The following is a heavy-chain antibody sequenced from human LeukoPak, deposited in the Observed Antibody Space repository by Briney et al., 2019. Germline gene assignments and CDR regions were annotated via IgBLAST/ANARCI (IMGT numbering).Heavy chain of an antibody. D-gene: IGHD5-18*01. V-gene: IGHV1-18*01. J-gene: IGHJ4*02. CDR2: ISDYNGIT. CDR3: ARYSYGLYYFDY. CDR1: GYTFADYG. Sequence: ASVKVSCKASGYTFADYGLRWVRQAPGQGLEWLGWISDYNGITNYADKFQGRVTMTTDTSTSTAYVELRSLRSDDTAVYYCARYSYGLYYFDYWGQGTLVTVSS.